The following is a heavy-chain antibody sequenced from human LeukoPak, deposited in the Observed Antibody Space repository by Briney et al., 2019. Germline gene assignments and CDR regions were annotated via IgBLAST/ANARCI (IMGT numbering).Heavy chain of an antibody. J-gene: IGHJ4*02. D-gene: IGHD3-10*01. CDR2: LSVIGGST. V-gene: IGHV3-23*01. Sequence: GGSLRLSCAAAGFTFSTNDMSWVRQAPGKGLEWVSILSVIGGSTNYADSVKGRFISSRDNSKNTLYLQMNSLRADDTAVYYCASGEWPQNYWGQGTLVTVSS. CDR1: GFTFSTND. CDR3: ASGEWPQNY.